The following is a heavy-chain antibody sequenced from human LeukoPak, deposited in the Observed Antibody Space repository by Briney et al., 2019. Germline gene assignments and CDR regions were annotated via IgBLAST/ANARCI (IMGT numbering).Heavy chain of an antibody. D-gene: IGHD6-13*01. J-gene: IGHJ6*02. CDR3: ARDFAASSWYGMDV. CDR2: IYTSGST. Sequence: SETLSLTCTVSGGSISSYYWSWIRQPAGKGLEWIVRIYTSGSTNYNPSLKSRVTMSVDTSKNQFSLKLNSVTAADTAVYYCARDFAASSWYGMDVWGQGTTVTVSS. CDR1: GGSISSYY. V-gene: IGHV4-4*07.